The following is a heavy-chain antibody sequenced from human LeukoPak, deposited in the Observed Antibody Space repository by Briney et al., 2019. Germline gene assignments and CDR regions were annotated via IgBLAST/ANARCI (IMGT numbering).Heavy chain of an antibody. J-gene: IGHJ4*02. D-gene: IGHD5-12*01. V-gene: IGHV4-61*02. CDR2: IHNSGSA. CDR1: GASINSGSHY. CDR3: ARAYSPLDYFDY. Sequence: PSETLSPTCPVSGASINSGSHYWSWLRQPAGRGLEWIVRIHNSGSANYNPSLKSRVTISVDTSKNQFFLKLNSVTAADTAVYYCARAYSPLDYFDYWGQGTLVTVSS.